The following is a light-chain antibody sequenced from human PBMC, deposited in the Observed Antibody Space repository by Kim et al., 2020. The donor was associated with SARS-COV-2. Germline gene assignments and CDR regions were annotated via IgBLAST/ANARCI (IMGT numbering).Light chain of an antibody. CDR3: QQYYSTPPS. V-gene: IGKV4-1*01. Sequence: RATLNCKSSQTVLYNSNNKNYLAWYQQKPGQAPKLLIYWASIRESGVSDRFSASGSETDFTLTISSLQAEDVAVYYCQQYYSTPPSFGQGTKLEI. CDR1: QTVLYNSNNKNY. CDR2: WAS. J-gene: IGKJ2*03.